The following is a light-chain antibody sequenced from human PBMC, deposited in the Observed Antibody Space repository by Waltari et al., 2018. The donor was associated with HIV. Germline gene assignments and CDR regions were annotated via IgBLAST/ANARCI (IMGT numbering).Light chain of an antibody. J-gene: IGKJ2*01. CDR3: QQYNDWYT. CDR2: KAS. Sequence: QSPSILSASVGDRVTITCRASQSISSWLAWYQQKPGKAPKLLIYKASSLESGVPSRFSGSGSGTEFTLTISSLQPDDSATYYCQQYNDWYTFGQGSKLEIK. V-gene: IGKV1-5*03. CDR1: QSISSW.